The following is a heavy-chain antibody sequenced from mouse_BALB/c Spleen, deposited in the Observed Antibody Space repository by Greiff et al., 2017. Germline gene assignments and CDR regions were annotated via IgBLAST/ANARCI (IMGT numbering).Heavy chain of an antibody. CDR2: IDPANGNT. Sequence: EVQLQQSGAELVKPGASVKLSCTASGFNIKDTYMHWVKQRPEQGLEWIGRIDPANGNTKYDPKFQGKATITADTSSNTAYLQLSSLTSEDTAVYYCARSLLPGYAMDYWGQGTSDTVSS. D-gene: IGHD1-2*01. CDR3: ARSLLPGYAMDY. V-gene: IGHV14-3*02. CDR1: GFNIKDTY. J-gene: IGHJ4*01.